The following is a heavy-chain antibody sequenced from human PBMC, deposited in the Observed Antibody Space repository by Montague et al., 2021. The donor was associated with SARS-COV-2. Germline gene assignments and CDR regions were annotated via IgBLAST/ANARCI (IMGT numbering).Heavy chain of an antibody. J-gene: IGHJ4*02. Sequence: SETLSLTCTVSGDSVKTNLYCWGWIRQPPGKGLEWIGNIYYTGTTYYNPSLKSRVTMSVDTSKNQFSLKLTSVTAADTAVYYCANADRCSSGSCYSPFDSWGQGSLVTVSS. CDR1: GDSVKTNLYC. V-gene: IGHV4-39*01. CDR2: IYYTGTT. CDR3: ANADRCSSGSCYSPFDS. D-gene: IGHD2-15*01.